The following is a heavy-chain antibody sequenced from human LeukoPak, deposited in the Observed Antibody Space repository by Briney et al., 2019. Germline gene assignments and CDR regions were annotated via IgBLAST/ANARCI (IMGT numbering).Heavy chain of an antibody. CDR3: ANLRLDDYSSGWYLGFGNNYFDY. Sequence: GGSLRLSCAASGFTFSSHAMHWVRQAPGKGLEWVAVISFDGSDKYYADSVEGRFTISRDNSKNTLYLQMNSLRAEDTAVYYCANLRLDDYSSGWYLGFGNNYFDYWGQGTLVTVSS. V-gene: IGHV3-30*04. CDR1: GFTFSSHA. J-gene: IGHJ4*02. D-gene: IGHD6-19*01. CDR2: ISFDGSDK.